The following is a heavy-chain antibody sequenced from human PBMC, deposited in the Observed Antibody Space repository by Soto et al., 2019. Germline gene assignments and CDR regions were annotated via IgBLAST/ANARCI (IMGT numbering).Heavy chain of an antibody. CDR3: ARWTWEAVVAIC. CDR1: GFTISSTA. V-gene: IGHV3-23*01. CDR2: IKGGGDT. J-gene: IGHJ4*02. Sequence: EVQLLESGGGLVQPGGSLRVSCAASGFTISSTAMSWVRQVPGKGLEWVSGIKGGGDTYYADSVKGRFTISRDTSKNPVDLQMHRRRAEDAVIYACARWTWEAVVAICWGQGTLVTVSS. D-gene: IGHD2-21*01.